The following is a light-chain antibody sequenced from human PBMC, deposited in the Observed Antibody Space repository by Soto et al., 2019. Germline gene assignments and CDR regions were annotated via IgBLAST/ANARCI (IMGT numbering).Light chain of an antibody. CDR2: DAS. CDR1: QSISTW. V-gene: IGKV1-5*01. J-gene: IGKJ2*01. CDR3: QQYKTYTT. Sequence: DIPMTQSPSTLSASVGDRVTITCRASQSISTWLVWYQQKPGKAPKVLIYDASSLQSGGPSRFSGHGSGTDCTLTISSLHPDDSAIYYCQQYKTYTTFGQVTKLEIK.